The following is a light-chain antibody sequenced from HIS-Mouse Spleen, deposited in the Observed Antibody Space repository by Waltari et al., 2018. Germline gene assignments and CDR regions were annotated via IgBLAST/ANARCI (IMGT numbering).Light chain of an antibody. CDR3: QVWDSSTEV. Sequence: SYELTQPLSVSVALGQTARITCGGNNIGSKNVHWYQQKPGQAPVLVIYRDSNRPSGIPERFSGSNSGNTATLTISRAQAGDEADYYCQVWDSSTEVFGGGTTLTVL. J-gene: IGLJ2*01. CDR2: RDS. CDR1: NIGSKN. V-gene: IGLV3-9*01.